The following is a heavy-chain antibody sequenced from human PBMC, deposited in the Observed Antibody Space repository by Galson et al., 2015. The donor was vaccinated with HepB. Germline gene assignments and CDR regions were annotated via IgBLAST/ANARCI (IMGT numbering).Heavy chain of an antibody. CDR1: GFTFSSYA. D-gene: IGHD2-15*01. CDR2: ISYDGSNK. Sequence: SLRLSCAASGFTFSSYAMHWVRQAPGKGLEWVAVISYDGSNKYYADSVKGRFTISRDNSKNTLYLQMNSLRAEDTAVYYCASLPATEDMEPPRSVCWGQGTLVTVSS. V-gene: IGHV3-30*04. CDR3: ASLPATEDMEPPRSVC. J-gene: IGHJ4*02.